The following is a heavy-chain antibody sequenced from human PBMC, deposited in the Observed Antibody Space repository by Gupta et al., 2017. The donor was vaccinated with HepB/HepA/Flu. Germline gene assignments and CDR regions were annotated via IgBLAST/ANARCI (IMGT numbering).Heavy chain of an antibody. CDR1: GCVFPAPH. Sequence: QVQQLQSGAAVKTPGASVTVSCKDSGCVFPAPHIPWVRQAPGQGREWMGWINPNNGSTNYAQKFQVWVTMSRYTSISTAYMELRSLKSDDTAIYDCARGGGIAREFDYWGQGTLVTVSS. V-gene: IGHV1-2*04. D-gene: IGHD6-13*01. CDR3: ARGGGIAREFDY. CDR2: INPNNGST. J-gene: IGHJ4*02.